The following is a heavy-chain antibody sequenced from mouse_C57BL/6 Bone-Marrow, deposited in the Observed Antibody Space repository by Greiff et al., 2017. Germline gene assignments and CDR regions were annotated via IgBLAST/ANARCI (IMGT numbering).Heavy chain of an antibody. CDR2: IYPRDGST. D-gene: IGHD1-1*01. CDR3: ARSFGSSPYYYAMDY. CDR1: GYTFTSYD. Sequence: QVQLQQSGPELVKPRASVKLSCKASGYTFTSYDINWVKQRPGQGLEWIGWIYPRDGSTKYNEKFKGKATLTVGTSSSTAYMELHRLTSEDSAVYFGARSFGSSPYYYAMDYWGQGTSVTVSS. V-gene: IGHV1-85*01. J-gene: IGHJ4*01.